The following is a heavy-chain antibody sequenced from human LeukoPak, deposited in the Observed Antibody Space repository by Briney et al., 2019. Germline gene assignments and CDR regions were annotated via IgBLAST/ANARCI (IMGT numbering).Heavy chain of an antibody. CDR3: ARDPDQTYYYDRSGG. D-gene: IGHD3-22*01. CDR2: IIPIFGTA. CDR1: GGTFSSYA. V-gene: IGHV1-69*05. Sequence: SVKVSCKASGGTFSSYAISWVRQAPGQGPEWMGRIIPIFGTANYAQKFQGRVTITTDESTSTAYMELSSLRSEDTAVYYCARDPDQTYYYDRSGGWGQGTLVTVSS. J-gene: IGHJ4*02.